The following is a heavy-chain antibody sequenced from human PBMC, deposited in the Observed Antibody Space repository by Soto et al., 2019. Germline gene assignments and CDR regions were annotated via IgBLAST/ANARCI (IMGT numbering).Heavy chain of an antibody. Sequence: EVQLLESGGGLVQPGGSLRLSCAASEFIFSSYDMTWVRQAPGKGLEWVSVISASGDRTFYADSVKGRFTISRDNSKNTLYLQMNSLRAEDTAIYYCAKGKRSSSSIDYWGQGTLVTVSS. D-gene: IGHD6-6*01. V-gene: IGHV3-23*01. CDR1: EFIFSSYD. CDR3: AKGKRSSSSIDY. CDR2: ISASGDRT. J-gene: IGHJ4*02.